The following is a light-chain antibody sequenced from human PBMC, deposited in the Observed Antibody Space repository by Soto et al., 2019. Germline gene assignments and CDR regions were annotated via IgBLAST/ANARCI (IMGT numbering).Light chain of an antibody. J-gene: IGKJ2*01. CDR3: QPYGISPYT. CDR2: GAS. CDR1: QSVSSSY. Sequence: EIVLTQSPGTLSLSPGERATLACRASQSVSSSYLAWYQQKPGPAPRLLIYGASSRATGIPDRFSGSGSGTDFTLTISSLEPAAFAVYYCQPYGISPYTFGQGTQLEIQ. V-gene: IGKV3-20*01.